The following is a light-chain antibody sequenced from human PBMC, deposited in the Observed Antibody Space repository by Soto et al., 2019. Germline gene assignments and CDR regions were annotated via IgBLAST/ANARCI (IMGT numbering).Light chain of an antibody. CDR2: DAS. Sequence: ASQSVSSYLAWYQQKPGQAPRLLIYDASNRATGIPARFSGSGSGTDFSIRVSSVVSEDLVVYSCQQRSTWPSSFGGGTKVDIK. J-gene: IGKJ4*01. CDR3: QQRSTWPSS. CDR1: QSVSSY. V-gene: IGKV3-11*01.